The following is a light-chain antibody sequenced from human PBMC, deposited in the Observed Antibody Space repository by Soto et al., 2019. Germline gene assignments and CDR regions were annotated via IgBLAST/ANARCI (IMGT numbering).Light chain of an antibody. V-gene: IGLV1-40*01. CDR3: QSYDSSLSVV. CDR1: SSNIGAGYD. CDR2: GSR. Sequence: VVTQPPSVSGAPGQRVTISCTGSSSNIGAGYDVHWYQQLPGTAPKLLIYGSRNRPSGVPDRFSGSKSGTSASLAITGLQAEDEADYYCQSYDSSLSVVFGGGTKVTVL. J-gene: IGLJ2*01.